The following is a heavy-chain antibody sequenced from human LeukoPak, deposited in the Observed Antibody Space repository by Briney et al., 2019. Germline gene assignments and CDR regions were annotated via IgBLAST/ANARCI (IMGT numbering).Heavy chain of an antibody. V-gene: IGHV3-9*01. D-gene: IGHD4-17*01. CDR1: GFTFDDYA. Sequence: PGGSLRLSCAASGFTFDDYAMHWVRHAPGKGLEWVSGISWNSGSIGYADSVKGRFTISRDNAKNSLYLQMNSLRAEDTALYYCAKGSTVTTSSGMDVWGQGTTVTVSS. CDR3: AKGSTVTTSSGMDV. J-gene: IGHJ6*02. CDR2: ISWNSGSI.